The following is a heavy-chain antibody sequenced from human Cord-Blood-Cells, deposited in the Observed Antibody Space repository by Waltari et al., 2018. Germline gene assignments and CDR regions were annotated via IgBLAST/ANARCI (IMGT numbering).Heavy chain of an antibody. CDR1: GFTFDDYA. V-gene: IGHV3-43D*03. D-gene: IGHD3-16*01. CDR2: ISWDGGST. Sequence: EVQLVESGGVVVQPGGSLRLSCAASGFTFDDYAMHWVRQAPGKGLGWVSLISWDGGSTDYADAVKGRFTISRDNSKNSLYLQMNSLRAEDTALYYCAKGGDLGDAFDIWGQGTMVTVSS. CDR3: AKGGDLGDAFDI. J-gene: IGHJ3*02.